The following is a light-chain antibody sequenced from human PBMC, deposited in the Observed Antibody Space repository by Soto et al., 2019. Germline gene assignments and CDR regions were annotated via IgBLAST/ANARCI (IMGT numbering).Light chain of an antibody. CDR3: QQYNNWPRT. CDR2: GAS. J-gene: IGKJ2*01. CDR1: QSVSSN. Sequence: EIVMTQSPATLSVSPGERATVSRASQSVSSNLAWYQQKPGQAPRLLIYGASTRATGIPARFSGSGSGTEFTLTIGSLQSEDFAVYYCQQYNNWPRTFGQGTKLEIK. V-gene: IGKV3-15*01.